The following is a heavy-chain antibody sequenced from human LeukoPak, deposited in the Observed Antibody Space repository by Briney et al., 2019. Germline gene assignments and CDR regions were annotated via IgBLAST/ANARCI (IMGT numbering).Heavy chain of an antibody. D-gene: IGHD3-22*01. CDR3: AKGPYYYDSSGYSRRWFDP. V-gene: IGHV3-23*01. CDR1: GFIFSSYA. CDR2: ISGSGGRT. J-gene: IGHJ5*02. Sequence: GGSLRVSCAASGFIFSSYAMSWVRQAPGKGLEWVSGISGSGGRTYYADSVKGRFTISRDNSKNTLNLQMNSLRAEDTAVYYCAKGPYYYDSSGYSRRWFDPWGQGTLVTVSS.